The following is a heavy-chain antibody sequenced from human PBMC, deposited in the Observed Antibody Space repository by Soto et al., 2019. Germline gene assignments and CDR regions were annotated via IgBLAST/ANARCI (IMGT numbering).Heavy chain of an antibody. CDR3: ARDRYSGYDSTFYYYGMDV. Sequence: TLSLTCTVSGGSISSGGYYWSWIRKHPGKGLEWIGYIYYSGSTYYNPALKSRVTIAVDTSKNQFSLKLSSVTAADTAVYYCARDRYSGYDSTFYYYGMDVWGQGTTVTVSS. D-gene: IGHD5-12*01. J-gene: IGHJ6*02. V-gene: IGHV4-31*03. CDR2: IYYSGST. CDR1: GGSISSGGYY.